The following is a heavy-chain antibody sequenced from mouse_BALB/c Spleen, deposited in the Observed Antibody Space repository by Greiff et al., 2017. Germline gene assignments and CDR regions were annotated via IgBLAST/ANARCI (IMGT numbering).Heavy chain of an antibody. CDR1: GYTFTSYW. D-gene: IGHD2-14*01. CDR3: TRCGYYRYDDYAMDY. V-gene: IGHV1-5*01. J-gene: IGHJ4*01. CDR2: IYPGNSDT. Sequence: VQLKQSGTVLARPGASVKMSCKASGYTFTSYWMHWVKQRPGQGLEWIGAIYPGNSDTSYNQKFKGKAKLTAVTSTSTAYMELSSLTNEDSAVYYCTRCGYYRYDDYAMDYWGQGTSVTVSS.